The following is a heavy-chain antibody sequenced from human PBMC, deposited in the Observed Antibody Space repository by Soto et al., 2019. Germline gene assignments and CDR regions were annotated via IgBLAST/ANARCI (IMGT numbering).Heavy chain of an antibody. CDR2: IYYSGST. V-gene: IGHV4-31*03. Sequence: QVQLQESGPGLVKPSQTLSLTCTVSGGSISSGGYYWSWIRQHPGKGLEWIGYIYYSGSTYYNPSTKGRVSISLDTPKTQFPLKLSSVTAADPAVYSCAESFGVAAAGPFDCWGQGTLVTASS. D-gene: IGHD6-13*01. CDR3: AESFGVAAAGPFDC. CDR1: GGSISSGGYY. J-gene: IGHJ4*02.